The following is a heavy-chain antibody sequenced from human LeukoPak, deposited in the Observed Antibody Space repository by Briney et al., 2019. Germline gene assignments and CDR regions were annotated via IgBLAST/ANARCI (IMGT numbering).Heavy chain of an antibody. Sequence: GGSLRLSCAASGFTFSNYAMHWVRQAPGKGLEWVAVIFYDGSIQYYADSVRGRFTISRDNSKNTLYLQMNSLRAEDTAVYYCAKHQISSSSYFDYWGQGTLVTVSS. CDR3: AKHQISSSSYFDY. V-gene: IGHV3-30*04. CDR1: GFTFSNYA. J-gene: IGHJ4*02. D-gene: IGHD6-13*01. CDR2: IFYDGSIQ.